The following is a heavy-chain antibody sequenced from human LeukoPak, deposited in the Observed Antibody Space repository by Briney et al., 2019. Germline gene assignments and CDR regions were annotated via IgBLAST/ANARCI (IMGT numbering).Heavy chain of an antibody. CDR3: ARGKPTPADDAFDI. CDR2: INHSGST. CDR1: GGSFSGYY. J-gene: IGHJ3*02. Sequence: SETLSLTCAVYGGSFSGYYWSWIRQPPGKGLEWIGEINHSGSTNYNPSLKSRVTISVDTSKNQFSLKLSSVTAADTAVYYCARGKPTPADDAFDIWGQGTMVTVSP. V-gene: IGHV4-34*01.